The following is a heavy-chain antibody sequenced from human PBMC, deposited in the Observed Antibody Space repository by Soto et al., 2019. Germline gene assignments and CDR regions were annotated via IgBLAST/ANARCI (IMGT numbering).Heavy chain of an antibody. Sequence: PSETLSLTCTVSGGSISSGGYYWSWIRQHPGKGLEWIGYIYYSGSTYYNPSLKSRVTISVDTSKNQFSLKLSSVTAADTAVYYCARAGGMLGSSYYYDSSGPEWYAFDIWGQGTMVTVSS. CDR3: ARAGGMLGSSYYYDSSGPEWYAFDI. V-gene: IGHV4-31*03. CDR2: IYYSGST. J-gene: IGHJ3*02. CDR1: GGSISSGGYY. D-gene: IGHD3-22*01.